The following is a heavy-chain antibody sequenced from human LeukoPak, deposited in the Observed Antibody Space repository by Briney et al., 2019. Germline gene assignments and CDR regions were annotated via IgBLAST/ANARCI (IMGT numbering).Heavy chain of an antibody. J-gene: IGHJ4*02. V-gene: IGHV1-46*03. CDR1: GYTFTRYY. D-gene: IGHD6-13*01. CDR2: INPSGGST. CDR3: ARAGYWAASGYATI. Sequence: ASXKVSCKASGYTFTRYYMHLGGQAPGQGLEWMGIINPSGGSTTYAQKFQGRITMTRDTSTSTVYMALSSLTPEDTAVYYCARAGYWAASGYATIWGQGTLVTVSS.